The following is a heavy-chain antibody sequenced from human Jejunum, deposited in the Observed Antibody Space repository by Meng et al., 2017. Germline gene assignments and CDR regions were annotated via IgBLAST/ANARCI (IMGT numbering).Heavy chain of an antibody. CDR2: INNDASST. CDR1: GLTFSIYW. CDR3: ARGGYSDISGYSNDWFDP. Sequence: GESLKISCAASGLTFSIYWMHWVRQAPGKGLVWVSRINNDASSTTYADSVKGRFTISRDNAKNTLFLQMNSLRAEDTAVYYCARGGYSDISGYSNDWFDPWGQGTLVTVSS. V-gene: IGHV3-74*01. D-gene: IGHD3-22*01. J-gene: IGHJ5*02.